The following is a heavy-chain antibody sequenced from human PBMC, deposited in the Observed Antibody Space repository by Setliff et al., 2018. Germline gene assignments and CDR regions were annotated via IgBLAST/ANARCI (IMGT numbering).Heavy chain of an antibody. V-gene: IGHV4-4*08. J-gene: IGHJ6*03. D-gene: IGHD3-22*01. Sequence: PSETLSLTCTVSGDSMSNNHWTWIRQPPGKGLEWIGYFYTSGGTNYNPSLKSRVTISVDMTENQFSLILRSVVAADTAVYYCARHDNYYDRSGYYYDDPYYYYMDVWGKGTTVTVSS. CDR2: FYTSGGT. CDR3: ARHDNYYDRSGYYYDDPYYYYMDV. CDR1: GDSMSNNH.